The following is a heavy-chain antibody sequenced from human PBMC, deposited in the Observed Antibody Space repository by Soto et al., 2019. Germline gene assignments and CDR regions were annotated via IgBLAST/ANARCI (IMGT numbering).Heavy chain of an antibody. J-gene: IGHJ4*02. CDR3: ARGRYGDY. D-gene: IGHD1-1*01. V-gene: IGHV1-18*01. CDR1: GYAFTTSG. CDR2: ISAHNGNT. Sequence: QVHLVQSGAEVKKPGASVKVSCKGSGYAFTTSGITWVRQAPGQGLKWMGWISAHNGNTNYAQKLQGRVTVTRDTSTSTAYMELRSLRSDDTAVYYCARGRYGDYWGQGALVTVSS.